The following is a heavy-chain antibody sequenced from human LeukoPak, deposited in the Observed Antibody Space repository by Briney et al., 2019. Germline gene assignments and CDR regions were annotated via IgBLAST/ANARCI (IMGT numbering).Heavy chain of an antibody. Sequence: GGSLRLSCAASGFTFSGHSMNWVRQAPGKGLEWVSGISWNSGSIGYADSVKGRFTISRDNAKNSLYLQMNSLRAEDTALYYCAKDIVPAAYDAFDIWGQGTMVAVSS. D-gene: IGHD2-2*01. J-gene: IGHJ3*02. V-gene: IGHV3-9*01. CDR2: ISWNSGSI. CDR1: GFTFSGHS. CDR3: AKDIVPAAYDAFDI.